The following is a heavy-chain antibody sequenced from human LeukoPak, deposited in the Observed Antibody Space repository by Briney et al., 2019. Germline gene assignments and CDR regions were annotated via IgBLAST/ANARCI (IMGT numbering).Heavy chain of an antibody. V-gene: IGHV3-23*01. CDR3: AKTSSIAAGYYFDY. D-gene: IGHD6-13*01. CDR1: GFTFSSYA. Sequence: GGSLRLSCAASGFTFSSYAMSWVRPAAGKGLEWVSAISGSGGSTSYAESVKGRFTISRANSKNTLYLQMNSLRAEETAVYYCAKTSSIAAGYYFDYWGQGTLVTVSS. J-gene: IGHJ4*02. CDR2: ISGSGGST.